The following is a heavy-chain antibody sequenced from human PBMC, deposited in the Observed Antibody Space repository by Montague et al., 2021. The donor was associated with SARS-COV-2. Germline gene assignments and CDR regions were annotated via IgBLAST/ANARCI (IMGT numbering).Heavy chain of an antibody. Sequence: PALVKPTQTLTLTRTFYGFSLTTSGVGVGWIRQPPGKALEWLALIYWNDDKRYSPSLKSRLTITKDTSKNQVVLIMTNMDPVDTATYYCAHSPISLVRGIIPNWFDSWGQGTLVTVSS. CDR1: GFSLTTSGVG. CDR2: IYWNDDK. CDR3: AHSPISLVRGIIPNWFDS. D-gene: IGHD3-10*01. V-gene: IGHV2-5*01. J-gene: IGHJ5*01.